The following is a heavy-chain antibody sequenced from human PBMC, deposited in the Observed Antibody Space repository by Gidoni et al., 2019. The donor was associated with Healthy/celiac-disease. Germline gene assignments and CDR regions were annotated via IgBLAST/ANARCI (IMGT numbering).Heavy chain of an antibody. D-gene: IGHD2-21*01. J-gene: IGHJ4*02. CDR1: GGSMSSYY. CDR2: IYSNGKL. Sequence: QAQLQESGPGLVKSSETLSLTCIVPGGSMSSYYWTWIRQPPGKGLEWIGYIYSNGKLDYNPSLKSRITISVDTSRSQFSLKFNSVTAADTAVYYCARGRTYSYYWGQGTLVTVSS. V-gene: IGHV4-59*01. CDR3: ARGRTYSYY.